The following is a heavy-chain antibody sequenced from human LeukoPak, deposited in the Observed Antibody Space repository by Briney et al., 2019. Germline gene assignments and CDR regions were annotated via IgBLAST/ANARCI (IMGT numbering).Heavy chain of an antibody. Sequence: GGSLRLSCVVSGFSFSDSYMTWIRQTPGKGLEWLAYISGSGCDIYYADSVKGRFTISRDNAKNSLYLQMNSLRPEDTALYYCSTDPRLLMYWGHGTLVTVSS. V-gene: IGHV3-11*01. CDR3: STDPRLLMY. CDR2: ISGSGCDI. CDR1: GFSFSDSY. D-gene: IGHD2-8*01. J-gene: IGHJ4*01.